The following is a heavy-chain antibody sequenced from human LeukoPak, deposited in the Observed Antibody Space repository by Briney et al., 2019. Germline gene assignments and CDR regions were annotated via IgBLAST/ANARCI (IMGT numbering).Heavy chain of an antibody. D-gene: IGHD6-19*01. CDR2: ISYDGSNK. CDR1: GFTFSSYA. Sequence: GGSLRLSCAASGFTFSSYAMHWVRQAPGKGLEWVAVISYDGSNKYYADSVKGRFTISRDNSKNTLYPQMNSLRAEDTAVYYCARDLGSSGWYYFDYWGQGTLVTVSS. V-gene: IGHV3-30-3*01. J-gene: IGHJ4*02. CDR3: ARDLGSSGWYYFDY.